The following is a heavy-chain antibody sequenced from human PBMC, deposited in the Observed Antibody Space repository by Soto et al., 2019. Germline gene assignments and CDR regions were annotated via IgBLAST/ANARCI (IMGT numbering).Heavy chain of an antibody. Sequence: QVQLQQWGAGLLKPSETLSLTCAVYGGSFSGYQWCWIRQTPGQGLEWIGEINDSGNINYTPSLKSLVTFFLTTTKKQISLKLCSAAAAATAVYCCARGLILWFGELSRRGGYYDYIDVGGKGTTVIVSS. D-gene: IGHD3-10*01. CDR1: GGSFSGYQ. CDR3: ARGLILWFGELSRRGGYYDYIDV. J-gene: IGHJ6*03. CDR2: INDSGNI. V-gene: IGHV4-34*01.